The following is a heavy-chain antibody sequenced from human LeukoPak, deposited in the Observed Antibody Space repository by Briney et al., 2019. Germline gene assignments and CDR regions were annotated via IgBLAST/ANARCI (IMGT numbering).Heavy chain of an antibody. J-gene: IGHJ5*02. Sequence: PSETLSLTCTVSGGSISSGSYYWSWIRQPAGKVLEWIGRIYTSGSTNYSPSLKSRVTISVDTSKNQFSLKLSSVTAADTAVYYCARAFLDEYNWFDPWGQGTLVTVSS. CDR1: GGSISSGSYY. D-gene: IGHD3/OR15-3a*01. CDR2: IYTSGST. V-gene: IGHV4-61*02. CDR3: ARAFLDEYNWFDP.